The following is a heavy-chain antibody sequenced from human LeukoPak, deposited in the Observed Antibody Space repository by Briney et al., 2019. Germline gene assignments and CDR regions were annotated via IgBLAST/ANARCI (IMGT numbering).Heavy chain of an antibody. CDR1: GFTFSSYA. CDR3: ARIGYSSSSLDY. V-gene: IGHV3-30-3*01. CDR2: ISYDGSNK. D-gene: IGHD6-13*01. J-gene: IGHJ4*02. Sequence: RSLRLSCAASGFTFSSYAMHWVRQAPGKGLEWVAVISYDGSNKYYADSVKGRFTISRDNSKNTLYLQMNSLRAEDTAVYYCARIGYSSSSLDYWGQGTLVTVSS.